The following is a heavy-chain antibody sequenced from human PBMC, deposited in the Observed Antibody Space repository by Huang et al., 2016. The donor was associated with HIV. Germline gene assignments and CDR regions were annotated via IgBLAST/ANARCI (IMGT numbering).Heavy chain of an antibody. J-gene: IGHJ6*02. CDR3: ARHPSRRGMDV. CDR2: IIPIFGTP. CDR1: GGTFSHHG. Sequence: QVQLVQSGAEVKKPGSSVKVSCKASGGTFSHHGISWVRQSPGQGLEWMGGIIPIFGTPYYAHMFQGRFTISADESTSTAYMELNSLRSDDTAVYYCARHPSRRGMDVWGQGTTVTVSS. V-gene: IGHV1-69*01.